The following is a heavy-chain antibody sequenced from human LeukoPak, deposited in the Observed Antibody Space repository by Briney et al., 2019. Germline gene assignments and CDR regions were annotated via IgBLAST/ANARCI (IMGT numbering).Heavy chain of an antibody. CDR3: TTSYSGDSWYDWFGP. CDR2: IRTKANSYAT. V-gene: IGHV3-73*01. J-gene: IGHJ5*02. Sequence: GGSLRLSCAASGFTFSGSSIHWVRQASGKGLEWVGLIRTKANSYATAYAASVTGRFTISRDDSKDTSYLQMNSLKTEDTALYFCTTSYSGDSWYDWFGPWGQGTLVTVSS. D-gene: IGHD6-13*01. CDR1: GFTFSGSS.